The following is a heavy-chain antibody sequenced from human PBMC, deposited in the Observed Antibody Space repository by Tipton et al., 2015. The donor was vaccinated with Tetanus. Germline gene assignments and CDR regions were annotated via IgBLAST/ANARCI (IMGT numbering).Heavy chain of an antibody. V-gene: IGHV5-51*01. CDR3: AKVSAPGTIATGNFDY. J-gene: IGHJ4*02. CDR2: IHPGDSDT. D-gene: IGHD1-1*01. CDR1: GYSFTNYW. Sequence: QSGAEVKKPGESLKMSCKGSGYSFTNYWIGWVRQMPGKGLEWMGIIHPGDSDTRYSPSFQGQVTISAEKSISTAYLQWSSLRASDTATYYCAKVSAPGTIATGNFDYWGQGTPVTVSS.